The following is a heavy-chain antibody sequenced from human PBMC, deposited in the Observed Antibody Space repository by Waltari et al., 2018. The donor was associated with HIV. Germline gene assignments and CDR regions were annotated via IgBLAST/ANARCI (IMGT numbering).Heavy chain of an antibody. J-gene: IGHJ4*02. Sequence: VQLVESGGGLAKPGGSLRLSCAVSGFSFSAFTMCWIRHRPGKGLEWISYISSSGSSVYYADSVKGRFTTSRDNAKNSMYLQMNNLTSEDAAVYYCARGHCDGVTCSSIYVYWGQGTLVGVAS. V-gene: IGHV3-11*01. CDR1: GFSFSAFT. CDR2: ISSSGSSV. D-gene: IGHD2-21*01. CDR3: ARGHCDGVTCSSIYVY.